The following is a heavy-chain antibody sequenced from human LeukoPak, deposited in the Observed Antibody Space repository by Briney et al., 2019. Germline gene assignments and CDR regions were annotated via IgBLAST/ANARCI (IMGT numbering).Heavy chain of an antibody. CDR1: GGSFSGYY. CDR2: INHSGST. J-gene: IGHJ6*02. D-gene: IGHD3-10*01. V-gene: IGHV4-34*01. Sequence: PSETLSLTCAVYGGSFSGYYWSWIRQPPGKGLEWIGEINHSGSTNYNPSLKSRVTISVDTSKNQFSLKLSSVTAADPPVYYCAGGDLYYCGWGKGRLDYYYYYGMDVWGQGTTVTVSS. CDR3: AGGDLYYCGWGKGRLDYYYYYGMDV.